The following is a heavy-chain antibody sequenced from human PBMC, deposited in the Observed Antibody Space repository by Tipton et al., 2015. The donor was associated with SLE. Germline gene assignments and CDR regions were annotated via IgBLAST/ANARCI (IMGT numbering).Heavy chain of an antibody. D-gene: IGHD5-24*01. Sequence: TLSLTCTVSVFSISSYYWGWFRQPPGKGLEWLGTIYHSGTTYCNPSLKSRLTLSIDTSKNQFSLKLSSVTAADTAVYYCVRLELPATKADYWGPGTLVTVSS. V-gene: IGHV4-38-2*02. J-gene: IGHJ4*02. CDR2: IYHSGTT. CDR3: VRLELPATKADY. CDR1: VFSISSYY.